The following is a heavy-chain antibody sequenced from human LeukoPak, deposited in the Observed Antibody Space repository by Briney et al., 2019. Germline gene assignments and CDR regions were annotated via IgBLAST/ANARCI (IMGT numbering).Heavy chain of an antibody. V-gene: IGHV1-8*03. CDR3: ARPYCSSTSCSRWLDP. CDR2: MNPKSGNT. D-gene: IGHD2-2*01. Sequence: ASVKVSCKASGYTFTAYDINWVRQATGQGLEWMGWMNPKSGNTGYAQRFQGRVTLTMNTSITTAYMEMNSLTSEDTAIYCCARPYCSSTSCSRWLDPWGQGTLVTVSS. J-gene: IGHJ5*02. CDR1: GYTFTAYD.